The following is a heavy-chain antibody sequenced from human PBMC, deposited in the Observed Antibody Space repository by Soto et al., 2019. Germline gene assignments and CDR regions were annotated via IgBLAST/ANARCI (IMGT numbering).Heavy chain of an antibody. Sequence: EVQLVQSGAEVKKPGESLKISCKGSGYSFTSYWIGWVRHMPGQGLEWTGIIDPGDSDTRYSPSFHGQVTISADKSISTAYLPWSSLKASDTAMYYCARSLVVPAATPYYYYGMDVWGQGTTVTVSS. V-gene: IGHV5-51*01. D-gene: IGHD2-2*02. CDR2: IDPGDSDT. CDR3: ARSLVVPAATPYYYYGMDV. CDR1: GYSFTSYW. J-gene: IGHJ6*02.